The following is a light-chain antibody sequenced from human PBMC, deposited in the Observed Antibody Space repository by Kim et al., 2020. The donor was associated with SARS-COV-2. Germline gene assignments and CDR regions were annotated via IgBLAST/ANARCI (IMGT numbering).Light chain of an antibody. CDR3: QVWDSSGDHPNWV. CDR2: YDS. CDR1: NIGSKS. V-gene: IGLV3-21*04. J-gene: IGLJ3*02. Sequence: GKTARITCGGNNIGSKSVHWYQQKPGQAPVLVIYYDSDRTSGIPERFSGSNSGNTATLTISRVEAGDEADYYCQVWDSSGDHPNWVFGGGTQLTVL.